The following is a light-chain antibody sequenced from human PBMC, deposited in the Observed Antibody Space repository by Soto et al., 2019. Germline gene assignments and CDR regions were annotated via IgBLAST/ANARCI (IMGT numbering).Light chain of an antibody. CDR3: QQYGGSPYT. Sequence: EIVLTQSPGTQSLSPGERATLSRRASQSVSSSYLAWYQQKPGQAPRLLIYGASSRATGIPDRFSGSGSGTDFTLAISRLEPEDFAVYYCQQYGGSPYTFGQGTKLEIK. CDR1: QSVSSSY. CDR2: GAS. V-gene: IGKV3-20*01. J-gene: IGKJ2*01.